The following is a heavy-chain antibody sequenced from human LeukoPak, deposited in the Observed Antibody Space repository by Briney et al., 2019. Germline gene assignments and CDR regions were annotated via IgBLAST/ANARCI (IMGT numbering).Heavy chain of an antibody. D-gene: IGHD3-3*01. J-gene: IGHJ4*02. V-gene: IGHV3-7*01. CDR1: GFTFSSYW. CDR2: IKQDGSEK. CDR3: ARVGPNYDFWSGYYQGPYYFDY. Sequence: PGGSLRLSCAASGFTFSSYWMSWVRQAPGKGLEWVANIKQDGSEKYYVDSVKGRFTISRDNAKNSLYLQMNSLRVEDTAVYYCARVGPNYDFWSGYYQGPYYFDYWGQGTLVTVSS.